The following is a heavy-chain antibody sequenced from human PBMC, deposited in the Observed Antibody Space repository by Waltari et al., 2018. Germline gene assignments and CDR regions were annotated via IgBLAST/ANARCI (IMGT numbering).Heavy chain of an antibody. J-gene: IGHJ5*02. V-gene: IGHV4-39*01. CDR1: GVSINTDAYY. CDR2: VYYRST. CDR3: ARQGRGTWGQEAVWFDP. D-gene: IGHD7-27*01. Sequence: QLHLQESGPGLVTPSETLSLTCAVSGVSINTDAYYWGWIRQPPGKGLQWIGTVYYRSTYYNQSRKSRVTVSIDTSKNQFSLRLTSVTDADTAMYYCARQGRGTWGQEAVWFDPWGQGTLVTVSS.